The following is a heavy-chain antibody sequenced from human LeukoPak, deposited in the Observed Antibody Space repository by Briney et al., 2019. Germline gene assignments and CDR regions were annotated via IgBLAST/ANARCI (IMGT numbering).Heavy chain of an antibody. CDR2: INHGGST. D-gene: IGHD4/OR15-4a*01. J-gene: IGHJ4*02. CDR1: GGSLSGYY. Sequence: SETLSLTCAVYGGSLSGYYWSWIRQSPGKGLEWIGEINHGGSTNYNPSLKSRVTMSVDTSKNHFSLKLSSVTVADTAVYFCAREGRMSMGIEYWGQGTLVTVSS. V-gene: IGHV4-34*01. CDR3: AREGRMSMGIEY.